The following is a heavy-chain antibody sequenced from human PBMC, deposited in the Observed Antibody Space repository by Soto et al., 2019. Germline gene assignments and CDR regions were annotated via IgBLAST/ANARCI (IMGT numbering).Heavy chain of an antibody. J-gene: IGHJ4*02. CDR3: ARDISASDGDY. D-gene: IGHD2-21*01. CDR1: GYPISSGYY. Sequence: PSETLSLTCSVSGYPISSGYYWGWIRQAPGKGLEWIGNIHHSGSTYYNPSLESRVTISIDTSKNQFPLRLTSVTAADTAIYYCARDISASDGDYWGQGTLVTVSS. V-gene: IGHV4-38-2*02. CDR2: IHHSGST.